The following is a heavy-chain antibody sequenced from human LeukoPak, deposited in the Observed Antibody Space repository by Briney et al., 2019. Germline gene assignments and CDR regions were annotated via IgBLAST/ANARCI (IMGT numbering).Heavy chain of an antibody. CDR2: IRYDGSNK. Sequence: GGSLRLSCTASGFTFNNFGIHWVRQAPGKGLEWVAFIRYDGSNKYYADSVKGRFTISRDNSKNTLYLQMNSLRAEDTAVYYCAKEKVVVVAATPVGTDYWGQGTLVTVSS. D-gene: IGHD2-15*01. CDR3: AKEKVVVVAATPVGTDY. J-gene: IGHJ4*02. CDR1: GFTFNNFG. V-gene: IGHV3-30*02.